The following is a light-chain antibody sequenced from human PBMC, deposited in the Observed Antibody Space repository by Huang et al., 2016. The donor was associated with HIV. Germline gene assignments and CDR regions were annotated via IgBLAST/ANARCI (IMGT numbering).Light chain of an antibody. CDR2: AAS. Sequence: DIQMTQSPSSLSASVGDRVTITCRARQSISNYLNWYQQKPGKAPKLLIYAASSLQSVVPSRCSGSGSGTDFTLTISSLQPEDSAAYYCQQSYSPRTFGPGTKVDIK. V-gene: IGKV1-39*01. CDR3: QQSYSPRT. J-gene: IGKJ3*01. CDR1: QSISNY.